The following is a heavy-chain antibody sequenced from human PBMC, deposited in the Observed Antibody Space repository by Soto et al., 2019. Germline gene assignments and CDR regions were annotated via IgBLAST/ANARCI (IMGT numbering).Heavy chain of an antibody. CDR1: GFTFSRYA. J-gene: IGHJ4*02. V-gene: IGHV3-23*01. D-gene: IGHD6-19*01. Sequence: EVQLLESGGGLVQPGESLRLSCADSGFTFSRYAMNWVRQAPGKGLEWVSGISGSGSSTYYADSVRGRFTISRDNSKNTLYLQMNSLRVEATAVYYCVSGWYPYWGQGTLVTVSS. CDR2: ISGSGSST. CDR3: VSGWYPY.